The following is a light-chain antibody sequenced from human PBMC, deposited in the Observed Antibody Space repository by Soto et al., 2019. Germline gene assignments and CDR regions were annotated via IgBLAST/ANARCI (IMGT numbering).Light chain of an antibody. V-gene: IGLV1-47*01. CDR3: AAWDDSLSGGV. J-gene: IGLJ3*02. Sequence: QSVLTQPPSASGTPGQRVTISCSGSSSNIGGNYVHWYQQLPGTAPKLLIYRSTQRPSGIPDRFSGSKSGTSASLAIGGLRSEDEADYYCAAWDDSLSGGVFGGGTKLTVL. CDR2: RST. CDR1: SSNIGGNY.